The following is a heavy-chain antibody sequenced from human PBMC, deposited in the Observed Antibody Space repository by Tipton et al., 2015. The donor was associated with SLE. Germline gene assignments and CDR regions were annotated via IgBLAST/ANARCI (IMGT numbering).Heavy chain of an antibody. D-gene: IGHD6-19*01. V-gene: IGHV3-48*03. Sequence: SLRLSCAASGFTFSSYEMNWVRQAPGKGLEWVSYNSSSGSNIYYAESVKGRFTISRDNAKNSLYLQLNSLRAEDTAVYYCARASSCWFPDAFDIWGQGTMVTVSS. CDR1: GFTFSSYE. CDR3: ARASSCWFPDAFDI. J-gene: IGHJ3*02. CDR2: NSSSGSNI.